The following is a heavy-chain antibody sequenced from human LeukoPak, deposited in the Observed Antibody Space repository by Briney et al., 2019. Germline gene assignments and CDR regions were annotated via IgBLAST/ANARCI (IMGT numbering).Heavy chain of an antibody. CDR2: IGSGAKM. D-gene: IGHD1-1*01. J-gene: IGHJ4*02. CDR1: GFSISGRD. CDR3: ATTVWTGQFPDYFDV. Sequence: GGSLRLSCTVSGFSISGRDMTWGRQAPGKGLEWVSSIGSGAKMFYTDSVKGRFTVSRDTSKNTLFLQMNSLRAEDTAVYYCATTVWTGQFPDYFDVWGQGTLVTVSS. V-gene: IGHV3-69-1*02.